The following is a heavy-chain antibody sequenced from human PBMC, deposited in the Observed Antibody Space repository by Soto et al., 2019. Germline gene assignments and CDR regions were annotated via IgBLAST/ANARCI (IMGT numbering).Heavy chain of an antibody. Sequence: ASVKVSCKASGYTFTGYYMHWVRHAPGQGLEWMGWINPNSGGTNYAQKFQGWVTMTRDTSISTAYMELSRLRSDDTAVYYCARGGIAAAGPGVFDYWGQGTLVTVSS. V-gene: IGHV1-2*04. CDR3: ARGGIAAAGPGVFDY. CDR2: INPNSGGT. J-gene: IGHJ4*02. D-gene: IGHD6-13*01. CDR1: GYTFTGYY.